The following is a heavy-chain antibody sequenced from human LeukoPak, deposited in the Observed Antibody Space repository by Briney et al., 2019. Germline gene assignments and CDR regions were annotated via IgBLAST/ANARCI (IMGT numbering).Heavy chain of an antibody. D-gene: IGHD6-13*01. CDR2: INSDGRST. Sequence: GGSLRLSCAASGFTFSTYWMHWVRQAPGKGLVWVSRINSDGRSTTYADSVKGRFTISRDNSKNTLYLQMNSLRAEDTAVYYCTRSPSSTSSWYYFDYWGQGTLVTVSS. CDR1: GFTFSTYW. V-gene: IGHV3-74*01. CDR3: TRSPSSTSSWYYFDY. J-gene: IGHJ4*02.